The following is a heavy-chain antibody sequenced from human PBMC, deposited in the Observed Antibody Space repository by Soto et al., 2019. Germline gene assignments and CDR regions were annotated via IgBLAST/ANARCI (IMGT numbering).Heavy chain of an antibody. Sequence: ASVKVSCKASGYTFTSYDINWVRQATGQGLEWMGWMNPNSGNTGYAQKFQGRVTMTRNTSISTAYMELSSLRSEDTAVYYCARTRQDEEWLLYYYYYMDVWGKGTTVTVSS. CDR2: MNPNSGNT. D-gene: IGHD3-3*01. J-gene: IGHJ6*03. CDR1: GYTFTSYD. V-gene: IGHV1-8*01. CDR3: ARTRQDEEWLLYYYYYMDV.